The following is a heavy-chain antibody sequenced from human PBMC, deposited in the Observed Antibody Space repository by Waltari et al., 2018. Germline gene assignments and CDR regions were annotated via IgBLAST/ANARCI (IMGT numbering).Heavy chain of an antibody. CDR2: ISGSGGSS. V-gene: IGHV3-23*01. J-gene: IGHJ4*02. Sequence: EVQLLESGGGLVQPGGSLRLSCAASGFTFSSYAMSWVRQAPGKGLEWVSAISGSGGSSYYADSGKGRFNISRDNAKNTRYLQMNSLRAEDTAVYYCAKLGFRSLYDFWSGSIHYYFDYWGQGTLVTVSS. CDR1: GFTFSSYA. CDR3: AKLGFRSLYDFWSGSIHYYFDY. D-gene: IGHD3-3*01.